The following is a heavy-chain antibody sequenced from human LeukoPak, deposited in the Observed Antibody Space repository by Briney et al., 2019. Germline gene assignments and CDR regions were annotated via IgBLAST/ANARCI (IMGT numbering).Heavy chain of an antibody. CDR2: IYPGDSGP. CDR3: GMSGDRVPLQDDVFDV. CDR1: GYSFTSYC. Sequence: GESLKISCKVSGYSFTSYCIGWVRQMPRKGLEWKGIIYPGDSGPTYSPSFQGQVTISVDKSINTAYLQWSNLQASDTAMYYCGMSGDRVPLQDDVFDVWGQGTMVTVST. D-gene: IGHD1-26*01. V-gene: IGHV5-51*01. J-gene: IGHJ3*01.